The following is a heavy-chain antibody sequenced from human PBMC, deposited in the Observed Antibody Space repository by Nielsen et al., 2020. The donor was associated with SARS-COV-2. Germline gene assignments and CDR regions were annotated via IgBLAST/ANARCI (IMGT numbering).Heavy chain of an antibody. J-gene: IGHJ6*02. D-gene: IGHD1-26*01. Sequence: GESLKISCSASGFTFSSYAMHWVRQAPGKGLEYVSAISSNGGSTYYADSVKGRFTISRDNSKNTLYLQMSSLRAEDTAVYYCARDGDWAELGNGMDVWGQGTTVTVSS. CDR1: GFTFSSYA. V-gene: IGHV3-64D*06. CDR3: ARDGDWAELGNGMDV. CDR2: ISSNGGST.